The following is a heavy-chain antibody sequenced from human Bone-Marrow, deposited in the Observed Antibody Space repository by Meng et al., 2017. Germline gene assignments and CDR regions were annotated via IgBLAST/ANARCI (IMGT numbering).Heavy chain of an antibody. V-gene: IGHV1-18*01. CDR2: ISAYNGNT. Sequence: ASVKVSCKASGATFSSYAISWVRQGPGQGLEWMGWISAYNGNTNYAQKLQGRVTMTTDTSTSTAYMELRSLRSDDTAVYYGAREGWNEYQLLGDYWGQGTLVTVSS. CDR1: GATFSSYA. J-gene: IGHJ4*02. D-gene: IGHD2-2*01. CDR3: AREGWNEYQLLGDY.